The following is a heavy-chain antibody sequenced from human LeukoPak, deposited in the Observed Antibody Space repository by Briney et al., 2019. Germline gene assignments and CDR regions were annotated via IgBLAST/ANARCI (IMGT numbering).Heavy chain of an antibody. Sequence: GGSLRLSCAASGFTYSSYWMSWVRQAPGKGLAWVANMNRDGSEKNYVDFIKGRFTISRDSAANPLYLQMNGLRVEDTAVYYCARDGGIIRFGGQDVWGQGTTLIVS. CDR1: GFTYSSYW. CDR2: MNRDGSEK. D-gene: IGHD3-16*01. CDR3: ARDGGIIRFGGQDV. J-gene: IGHJ6*02. V-gene: IGHV3-7*01.